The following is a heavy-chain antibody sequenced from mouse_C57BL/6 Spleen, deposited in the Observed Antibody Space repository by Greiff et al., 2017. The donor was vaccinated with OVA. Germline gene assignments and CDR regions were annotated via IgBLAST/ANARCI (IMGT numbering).Heavy chain of an antibody. V-gene: IGHV5-16*01. CDR2: INYDGSST. CDR3: ARDLDSSGAMDY. D-gene: IGHD3-2*02. Sequence: EVKLMESEGGLVQPGSSMKLSCTASGFTFSDYYMAWVRQVPEKGLEWVANINYDGSSTYYLDSLKSRFIISRDNAKNILYLQMSSLKSEDTATYYCARDLDSSGAMDYWGQGTSVTVSS. CDR1: GFTFSDYY. J-gene: IGHJ4*01.